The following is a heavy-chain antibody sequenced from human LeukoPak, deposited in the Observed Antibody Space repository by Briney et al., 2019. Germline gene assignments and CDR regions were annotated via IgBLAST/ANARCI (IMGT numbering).Heavy chain of an antibody. CDR1: GGSFSGYY. Sequence: SETLSLTCAVYGGSFSGYYWSWIRQPPGKGLEWNGEINHSGSTNYNPSLKSRVTISVDTSKNQFSLKLSSVTAADTAVYYCAGLPATVTSPAAPYYFDYWGQGTLVTVSS. CDR2: INHSGST. D-gene: IGHD4-17*01. J-gene: IGHJ4*02. CDR3: AGLPATVTSPAAPYYFDY. V-gene: IGHV4-34*01.